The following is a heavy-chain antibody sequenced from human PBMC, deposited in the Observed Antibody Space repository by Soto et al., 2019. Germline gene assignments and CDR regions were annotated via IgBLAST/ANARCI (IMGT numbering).Heavy chain of an antibody. Sequence: QVQLVQSGAEVKKPGSSVKVSCKASGDTFTSYTITWVRQAPGQGLEWMGRIIPILGITNYAQRFQGRVTITADKSTSTAYMELSSLRSEDTAVYYCARLTSGPAYWGQGTLVTVSS. CDR1: GDTFTSYT. CDR3: ARLTSGPAY. D-gene: IGHD1-1*01. V-gene: IGHV1-69*02. J-gene: IGHJ4*02. CDR2: IIPILGIT.